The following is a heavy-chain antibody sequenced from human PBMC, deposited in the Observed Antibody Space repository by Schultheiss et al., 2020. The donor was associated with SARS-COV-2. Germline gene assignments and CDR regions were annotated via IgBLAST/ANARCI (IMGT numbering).Heavy chain of an antibody. CDR3: ASLGHSSSSGLDF. CDR2: IFHSGST. V-gene: IGHV4-4*02. D-gene: IGHD6-6*01. CDR1: GGSISSSNW. Sequence: SETLSLTCAVSGGSISSSNWWSWVRQPPGKGLEWIGEIFHSGSTNYNPSLESRVIILVDKSKNQFSLRLTSVTAADTAVYYCASLGHSSSSGLDFWGPGTLVTVSS. J-gene: IGHJ4*02.